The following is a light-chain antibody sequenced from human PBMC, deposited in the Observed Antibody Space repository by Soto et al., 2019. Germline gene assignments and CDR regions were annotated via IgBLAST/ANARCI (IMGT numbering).Light chain of an antibody. CDR1: QGISSY. Sequence: IQLTQSPASLSASVGDRVTITCRASQGISSYLAWYQQKPGKAPKLLIYTASTLQSGVPSRFSGSGSGTDFTLTISSLQSADFAVYYCQQYNNWPPITFGQGTRLEIK. CDR3: QQYNNWPPIT. J-gene: IGKJ5*01. CDR2: TAS. V-gene: IGKV1-9*01.